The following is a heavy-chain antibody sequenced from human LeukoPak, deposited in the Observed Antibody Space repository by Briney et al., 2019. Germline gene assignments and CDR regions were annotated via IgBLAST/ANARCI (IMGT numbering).Heavy chain of an antibody. CDR2: IYYSGST. CDR3: ARLYYDSSGYYQICYFDY. CDR1: GGSISSSSYY. V-gene: IGHV4-39*01. Sequence: SETLSLTCTVSGGSISSSSYYWGWIRQPPGKGLEWIGSIYYSGSTYYNPSLKSRVSISVDTSKNQFSLNLSSVTAADTAVYYCARLYYDSSGYYQICYFDYWGQGTLVTVSS. D-gene: IGHD3-22*01. J-gene: IGHJ4*02.